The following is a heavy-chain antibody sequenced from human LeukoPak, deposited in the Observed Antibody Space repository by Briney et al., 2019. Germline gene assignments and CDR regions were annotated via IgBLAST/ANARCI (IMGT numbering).Heavy chain of an antibody. Sequence: PSETLSLTCTVSGGSISSYYWSWIRQPPGKGLEWIGYIYYSGSTNYNPYLKSRVTISLDTSENQFSLKLSSVTAADTAVYYCARSELLWFGGVNSGFDYWGQGTLVTVSS. V-gene: IGHV4-59*01. D-gene: IGHD3-10*01. CDR1: GGSISSYY. J-gene: IGHJ4*02. CDR3: ARSELLWFGGVNSGFDY. CDR2: IYYSGST.